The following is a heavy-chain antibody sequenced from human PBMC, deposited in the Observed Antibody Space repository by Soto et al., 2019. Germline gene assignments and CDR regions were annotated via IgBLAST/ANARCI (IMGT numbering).Heavy chain of an antibody. Sequence: SETLSLTCTVSGGSISSYYWSWIRQPPGKGLEWIGYIYYSGSTNYNPSLKSRVTISVDTSKNQFSLKLSSVTAADTAVYYCARVSHPTGGLRDWGQGTLVTVSS. CDR3: ARVSHPTGGLRD. CDR1: GGSISSYY. V-gene: IGHV4-59*01. CDR2: IYYSGST. D-gene: IGHD4-17*01. J-gene: IGHJ4*02.